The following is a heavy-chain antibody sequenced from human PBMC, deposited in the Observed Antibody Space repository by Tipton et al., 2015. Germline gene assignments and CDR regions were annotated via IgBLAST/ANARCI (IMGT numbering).Heavy chain of an antibody. Sequence: QLVQSGAEVKKPGASMKVSCKTSGYTFRNYYITWVRQAPGQGLEWRGWVSAYNGITSYAQEFQGRVTMTTDTSTSTAYMELRSLRSDDTAVYYCANSVRFAYNLLYWGQGTLVTVSS. J-gene: IGHJ4*02. V-gene: IGHV1-18*01. D-gene: IGHD5-24*01. CDR2: VSAYNGIT. CDR3: ANSVRFAYNLLY. CDR1: GYTFRNYY.